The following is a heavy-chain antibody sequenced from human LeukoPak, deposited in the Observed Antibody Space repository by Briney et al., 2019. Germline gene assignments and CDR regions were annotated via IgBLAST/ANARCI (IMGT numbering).Heavy chain of an antibody. CDR2: IYSGGET. J-gene: IGHJ4*02. Sequence: PSETLSLTCAVYGGSFSGYYWSWIRQPPGKGLEWIGSIYSGGETHYNPSLNSRVTIFLDTSKNRFSLNLISVTATDTAVYYCVRDYSNFVQGDWGQGTLVTVSS. V-gene: IGHV4-34*01. D-gene: IGHD4-11*01. CDR1: GGSFSGYY. CDR3: VRDYSNFVQGD.